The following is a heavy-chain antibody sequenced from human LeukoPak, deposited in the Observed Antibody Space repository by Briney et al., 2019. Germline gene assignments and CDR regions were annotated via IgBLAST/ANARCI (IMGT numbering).Heavy chain of an antibody. CDR2: IYYSGST. V-gene: IGHV4-31*03. CDR3: ARESSSSRDYYYYGMGV. J-gene: IGHJ6*02. D-gene: IGHD6-6*01. CDR1: GGSISSGGYY. Sequence: SQTLSLTCTVSGGSISSGGYYWSWIRQHPGKGLEWIGYIYYSGSTCYNPSLKSRVTISVDTSKNQFSLKLSSVTAADTAVYCCARESSSSRDYYYYGMGVWGQGTTVTVSS.